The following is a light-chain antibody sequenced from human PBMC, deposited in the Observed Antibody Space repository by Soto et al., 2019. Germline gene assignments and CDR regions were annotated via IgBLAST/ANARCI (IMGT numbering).Light chain of an antibody. CDR2: GTS. J-gene: IGKJ2*01. CDR3: QQYGSSLYT. CDR1: QSVDSSY. V-gene: IGKV3-20*01. Sequence: ENVLTQSPGTLSLSPGERATLSCRASQSVDSSYLAWYQQKPGQAPRLLIYGTSSRATGIPDRFSGSGSGTDFSLTINRLEPEDFAVYYCQQYGSSLYTFGQGTTLEIK.